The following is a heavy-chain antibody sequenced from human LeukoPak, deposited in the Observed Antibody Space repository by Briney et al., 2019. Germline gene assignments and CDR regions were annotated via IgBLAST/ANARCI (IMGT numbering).Heavy chain of an antibody. V-gene: IGHV3-21*01. J-gene: IGHJ6*02. D-gene: IGHD6-6*01. Sequence: GGSLRLSCAASGFTFSSYSMNWVRQAPGKGLEWVSSISSSSSYIYYADSVKGRFTISRDNAKNSLYLQMHSLRAEDTAVYYCARDRRAIGYYGMDVWGQGTTVTVSS. CDR1: GFTFSSYS. CDR2: ISSSSSYI. CDR3: ARDRRAIGYYGMDV.